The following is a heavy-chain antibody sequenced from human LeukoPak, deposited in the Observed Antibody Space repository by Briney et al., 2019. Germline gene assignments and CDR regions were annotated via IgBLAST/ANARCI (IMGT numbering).Heavy chain of an antibody. CDR3: AREYYDSSGYYYGDNWFDP. J-gene: IGHJ5*02. Sequence: ASVKVSCKASGYTFTSYYMHWVRQAPGQGLEWMGIINPSGGSTSYAQKFQGRVTMTRDTSISTAYMELSRLRSDDTAVYYCAREYYDSSGYYYGDNWFDPWGQGTLVTVSS. V-gene: IGHV1-46*01. CDR1: GYTFTSYY. D-gene: IGHD3-22*01. CDR2: INPSGGST.